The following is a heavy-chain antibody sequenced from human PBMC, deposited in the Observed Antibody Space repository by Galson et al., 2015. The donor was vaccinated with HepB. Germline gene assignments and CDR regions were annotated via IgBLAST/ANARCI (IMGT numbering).Heavy chain of an antibody. J-gene: IGHJ4*02. V-gene: IGHV3-23*01. CDR1: GFTFNYHA. D-gene: IGHD6-19*01. Sequence: SLRLSCAASGFTFNYHAMNWVRQAPGKGLEWVASISGSGGSTYYADSVKGRFTVSRDNSKNTLFLQKTGLTADDTAIYYCARVHPEYTSGWYRQALYYFDSWGQGTLVAVSS. CDR3: ARVHPEYTSGWYRQALYYFDS. CDR2: ISGSGGST.